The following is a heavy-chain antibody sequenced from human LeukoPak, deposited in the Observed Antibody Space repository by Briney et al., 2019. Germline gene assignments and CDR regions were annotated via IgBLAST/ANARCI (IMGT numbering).Heavy chain of an antibody. CDR3: AREITIFGVVSVFDY. V-gene: IGHV3-30*03. D-gene: IGHD3-3*01. J-gene: IGHJ4*02. CDR1: GFTFSSYG. Sequence: QPGGSLRLSCAASGFTFSSYGMHWVRQAPGKGLEWVAVISYDGSNKYYADSVKGRFTISRDNSKNTLYLQMNSLRAEDTAVYYCAREITIFGVVSVFDYWGQGTLVTVSS. CDR2: ISYDGSNK.